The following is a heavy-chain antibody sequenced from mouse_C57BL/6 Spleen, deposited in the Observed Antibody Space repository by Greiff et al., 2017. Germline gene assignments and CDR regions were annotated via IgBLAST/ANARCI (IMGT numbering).Heavy chain of an antibody. J-gene: IGHJ4*01. Sequence: EVNLVESGGDLVKPGGSLKLSCAASGFTFSSYGMSWVRQTPDKRLEWVATISSGGSYTYYPDSVKGRFTISRDNAKNTLYLQMSSLKSEDTAMYYCARQNYSNYGYAMDYWGQGTSVTVSS. D-gene: IGHD2-5*01. CDR2: ISSGGSYT. V-gene: IGHV5-6*01. CDR1: GFTFSSYG. CDR3: ARQNYSNYGYAMDY.